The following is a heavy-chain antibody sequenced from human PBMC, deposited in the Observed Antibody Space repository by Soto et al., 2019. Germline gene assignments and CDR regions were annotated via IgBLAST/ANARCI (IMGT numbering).Heavy chain of an antibody. Sequence: GGSLRLSCAASGFTFSSYWMSWVRQAPGKGLEWVANIKQDGSEKYYVDSVKGRFTISRDNAKNSLYLQMNSLRAEDTAVYYCARLGKSWSGYYSRFDPWGQGTLVTVSS. D-gene: IGHD3-3*01. V-gene: IGHV3-7*01. J-gene: IGHJ5*02. CDR1: GFTFSSYW. CDR2: IKQDGSEK. CDR3: ARLGKSWSGYYSRFDP.